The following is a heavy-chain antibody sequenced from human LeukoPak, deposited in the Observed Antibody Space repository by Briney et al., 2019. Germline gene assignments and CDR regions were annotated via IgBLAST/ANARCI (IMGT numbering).Heavy chain of an antibody. CDR2: IIPILGIA. CDR3: ARGPHYDSSGYYSFQH. J-gene: IGHJ1*01. Sequence: ASVKVSCKASGGTFSSYTISWVRQAPGQGLEWMGRIIPILGIANYAQKFQGRVTITADKSTSTAYMELSSLRSEDTAVYYCARGPHYDSSGYYSFQHWGQGTLVTVSS. D-gene: IGHD3-22*01. V-gene: IGHV1-69*02. CDR1: GGTFSSYT.